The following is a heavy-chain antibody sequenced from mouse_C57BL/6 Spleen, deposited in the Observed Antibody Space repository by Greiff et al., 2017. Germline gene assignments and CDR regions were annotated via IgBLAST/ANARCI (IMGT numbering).Heavy chain of an antibody. CDR2: ISSGSSTI. Sequence: VQLKESGGGLVKPGGSLKLSCAASGFTFSDYGMHWVRQAPEKGLEWVAYISSGSSTIYYADTVKGRFTISRDNAKNTLFLQMTSLRSEDTAMYYCARGDSSGYGYWGQGTTLTVSS. V-gene: IGHV5-17*01. D-gene: IGHD3-2*02. CDR1: GFTFSDYG. CDR3: ARGDSSGYGY. J-gene: IGHJ2*01.